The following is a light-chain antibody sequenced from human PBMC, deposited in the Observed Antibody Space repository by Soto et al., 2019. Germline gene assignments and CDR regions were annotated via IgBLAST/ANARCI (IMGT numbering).Light chain of an antibody. CDR1: QRVSSN. V-gene: IGKV3-15*01. Sequence: EIVMTQSPATLSVSPGERASLSCRASQRVSSNLAWYQQKPGQAPRLLFYGESTRATGIPARFSGTGSGTDFTLTISSLQSEDFAVYYCQQSNKWPYTFGQGTKLEIK. CDR2: GES. J-gene: IGKJ2*01. CDR3: QQSNKWPYT.